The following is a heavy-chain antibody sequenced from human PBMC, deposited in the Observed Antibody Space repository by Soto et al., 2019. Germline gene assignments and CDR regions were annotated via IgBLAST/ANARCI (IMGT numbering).Heavy chain of an antibody. CDR1: GFTFSTYL. CDR2: IKSDSSSL. D-gene: IGHD3-9*01. CDR3: ARKPMTGSQSGAFDI. V-gene: IGHV3-21*06. Sequence: GGFLRLSCAASGFTFSTYLMNWVRQAPGKGLEWVSSIKSDSSSLYYADSVKGRFTISRDNAKNSLHLQMNSLRVEDTAMYFCARKPMTGSQSGAFDIWGQGTMVTVSS. J-gene: IGHJ3*02.